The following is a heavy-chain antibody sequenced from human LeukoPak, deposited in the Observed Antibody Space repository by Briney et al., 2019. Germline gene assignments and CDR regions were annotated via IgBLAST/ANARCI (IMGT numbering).Heavy chain of an antibody. Sequence: SETLSLTCAVYGGSFSGYYWSWIRQPAGKGLEWIGRIYTSGSTNYNPSLKSRVTISVDTSKNQFSLKLSSVTAADTAVYYCARSPTMVRGVIHWFDPWGQGTLVTVSS. J-gene: IGHJ5*02. V-gene: IGHV4-59*10. D-gene: IGHD3-10*01. CDR3: ARSPTMVRGVIHWFDP. CDR1: GGSFSGYY. CDR2: IYTSGST.